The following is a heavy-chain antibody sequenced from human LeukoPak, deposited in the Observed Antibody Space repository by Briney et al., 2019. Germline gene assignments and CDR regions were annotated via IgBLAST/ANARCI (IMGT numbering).Heavy chain of an antibody. CDR3: ARQYSTSSEFDC. CDR1: GFTFSNYW. CDR2: INSDGTTT. Sequence: DGSLPLSCAASGFTFSNYWMHWVRQAPGKGLVWVSRINSDGTTTSSADSVKGRFTISRDNAKNTLYLQMNSLRAEDTAVYYCARQYSTSSEFDCWGQRSLVTVSS. J-gene: IGHJ4*01. D-gene: IGHD6-6*01. V-gene: IGHV3-74*01.